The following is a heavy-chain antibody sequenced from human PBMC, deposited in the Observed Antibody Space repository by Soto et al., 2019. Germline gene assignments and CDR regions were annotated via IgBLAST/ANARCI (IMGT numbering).Heavy chain of an antibody. D-gene: IGHD5-12*01. V-gene: IGHV3-7*03. CDR3: ARHGDGYNHRPFDY. CDR2: IKPDGSET. Sequence: GGSLRLSCGASGLTFSGHWMTWVRQTPGEGLQWVAAIKPDGSETFYVDSVKGRFTISISTAYLQWSSLKASDTAMYYCARHGDGYNHRPFDYWGQGTLVTVSS. J-gene: IGHJ4*02. CDR1: GLTFSGHW.